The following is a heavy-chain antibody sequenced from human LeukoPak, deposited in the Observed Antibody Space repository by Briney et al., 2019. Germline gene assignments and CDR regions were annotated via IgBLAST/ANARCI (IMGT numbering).Heavy chain of an antibody. CDR3: AKGYGSGTSRYYFDY. Sequence: GGSLRLSCAASGFTFSSYAMSWVRQAPGKGLEWVSTITGSGGSIYYADSVKGRFTISRDNSKNTLYLQMISLRAEDTAVYYCAKGYGSGTSRYYFDYWGQGTLVTVSS. D-gene: IGHD3-10*01. J-gene: IGHJ4*02. CDR2: ITGSGGSI. CDR1: GFTFSSYA. V-gene: IGHV3-23*01.